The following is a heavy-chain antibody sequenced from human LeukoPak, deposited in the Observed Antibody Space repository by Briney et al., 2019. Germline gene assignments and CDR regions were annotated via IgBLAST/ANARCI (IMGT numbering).Heavy chain of an antibody. Sequence: ASVKVSCKASGYTFTNYGITWVRQAPGQGLEWMGWLSPYKGNTNYAQNLQGRVTMTTDTSTSTAYMEVRSLRSDDTAVYYCATEGGWGPTDYGDNVYWGQGTLVTVSS. V-gene: IGHV1-18*01. J-gene: IGHJ4*02. CDR2: LSPYKGNT. CDR3: ATEGGWGPTDYGDNVY. D-gene: IGHD4-17*01. CDR1: GYTFTNYG.